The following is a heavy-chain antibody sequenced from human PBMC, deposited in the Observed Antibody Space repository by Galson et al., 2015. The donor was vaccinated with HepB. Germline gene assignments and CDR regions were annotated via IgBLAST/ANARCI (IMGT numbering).Heavy chain of an antibody. CDR1: GFTFSSYD. CDR3: AREYGSGVMDY. Sequence: SLRLSCAASGFTFSSYDMTWVRQAPGKGLEWVSAISSSSNYIYYADSMKGRFTISRGNARNSLYLQMNSLRAEDTAVYYCAREYGSGVMDYWGQGTLVTVSS. V-gene: IGHV3-21*01. J-gene: IGHJ4*02. CDR2: ISSSSNYI. D-gene: IGHD3-10*01.